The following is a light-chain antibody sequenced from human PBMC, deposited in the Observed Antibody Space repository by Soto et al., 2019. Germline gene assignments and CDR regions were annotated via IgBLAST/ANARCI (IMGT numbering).Light chain of an antibody. CDR3: QQYDTSPLT. Sequence: EIVLTQSPDTLSLSPGERATLSCRASQSVSSNYLAWYQQKPGQAPRLLVSGASSRATGIPDRFSGSGSGADFTLTISRLEPEDFAVYYCQQYDTSPLTFGGGNKVEI. J-gene: IGKJ4*02. CDR1: QSVSSNY. V-gene: IGKV3-20*01. CDR2: GAS.